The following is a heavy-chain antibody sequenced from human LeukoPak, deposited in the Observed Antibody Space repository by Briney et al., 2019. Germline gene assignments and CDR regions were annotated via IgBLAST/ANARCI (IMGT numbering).Heavy chain of an antibody. J-gene: IGHJ6*03. V-gene: IGHV3-11*04. D-gene: IGHD2-2*01. Sequence: YMXWIRQAPGKGLEWVSYISSSGSTIYYADSVKGRFTISRDNDKNSLYLQMNRLRAEDTAVYYCARDQYCSSTSCYKTHYYYYYMDVWGKGTTVTVSS. CDR2: ISSSGSTI. CDR3: ARDQYCSSTSCYKTHYYYYYMDV. CDR1: Y.